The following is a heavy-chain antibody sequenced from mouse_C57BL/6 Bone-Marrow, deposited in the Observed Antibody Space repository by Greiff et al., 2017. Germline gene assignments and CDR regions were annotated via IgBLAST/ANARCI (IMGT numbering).Heavy chain of an antibody. CDR3: ARNWDGDGSMDY. CDR1: GFSLTSYG. V-gene: IGHV2-2*01. D-gene: IGHD4-1*01. Sequence: VKLQESGPGLVQPSQSLSITCTVSGFSLTSYGVHWVRQSPGKGLEWLGVIWSGGSTDYNAAFISRLSISKDNSKSKVFFKMNSLQADDTAIYYCARNWDGDGSMDYWGQGTSVTVSS. CDR2: IWSGGST. J-gene: IGHJ4*01.